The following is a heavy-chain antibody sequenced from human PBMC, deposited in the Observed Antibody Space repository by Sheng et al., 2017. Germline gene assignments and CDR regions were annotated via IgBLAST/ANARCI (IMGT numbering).Heavy chain of an antibody. J-gene: IGHJ4*02. CDR1: GFTVSDNY. CDR2: IYDDGRT. Sequence: EVQLVESGGGVVQPGRSLRLSCGASGFTVSDNYMIWVRQSPERGLEWVSAIYDDGRTYYADSVKGRFTISRDHSKNTLSLQMNSLRAEDTALYYCARDSSSDSLNYFDFWGQGTLVTVSS. V-gene: IGHV3-66*01. CDR3: ARDSSSDSLNYFDF. D-gene: IGHD6-6*01.